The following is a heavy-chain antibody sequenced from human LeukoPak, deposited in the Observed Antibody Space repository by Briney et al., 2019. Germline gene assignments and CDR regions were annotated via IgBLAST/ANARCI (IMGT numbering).Heavy chain of an antibody. J-gene: IGHJ6*03. CDR2: IYYSGST. Sequence: DPSETLSLTCTVSGGSISSYYWSWIRQPPGKGLEWIGYIYYSGSTNYNPSLRSRVTISVDTSKNQFSLKLSSVTAADTAVYYCARVWDSSSWHPFRYYYYYMDVWGKGTTVTISS. D-gene: IGHD6-13*01. V-gene: IGHV4-59*01. CDR3: ARVWDSSSWHPFRYYYYYMDV. CDR1: GGSISSYY.